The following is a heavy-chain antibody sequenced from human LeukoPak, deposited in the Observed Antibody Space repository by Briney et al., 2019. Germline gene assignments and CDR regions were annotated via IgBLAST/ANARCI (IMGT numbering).Heavy chain of an antibody. D-gene: IGHD3-10*01. CDR2: ITGNGGRT. CDR1: GFTVSSNY. Sequence: GGSLRLSCAASGFTVSSNYMSWVRQAPGRGLEWVSVITGNGGRTDYADSVKGRFTISRDNSKNTLSLQMNSLRAEDTAVYYCAKDAVAPGSSGDYFDYWGQGTLVTDSS. V-gene: IGHV3-23*01. CDR3: AKDAVAPGSSGDYFDY. J-gene: IGHJ4*02.